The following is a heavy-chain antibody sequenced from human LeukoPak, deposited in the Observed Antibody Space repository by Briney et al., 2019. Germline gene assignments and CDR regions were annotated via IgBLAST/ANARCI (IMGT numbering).Heavy chain of an antibody. CDR3: ARPLNWGSRRGINWFDP. CDR1: GDSISSSSYY. CDR2: IFHSGST. V-gene: IGHV4-39*07. Sequence: PSETLSLTCTVSGDSISSSSYYWGWIRQPPGKGLEWIGSIFHSGSTYYNPSLKSRVTISVDTSKNQFSLKLSSVTAADTAVYYCARPLNWGSRRGINWFDPWGQGTLVTVSS. D-gene: IGHD7-27*01. J-gene: IGHJ5*02.